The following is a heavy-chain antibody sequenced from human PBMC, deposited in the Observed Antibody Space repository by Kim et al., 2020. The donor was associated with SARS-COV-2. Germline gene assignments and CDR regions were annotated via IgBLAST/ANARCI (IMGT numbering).Heavy chain of an antibody. CDR3: AGKNYGGNPDNFYGMDV. D-gene: IGHD1-7*01. V-gene: IGHV3-33*01. J-gene: IGHJ6*04. CDR1: GFVFSSYG. CDR2: IRDNGSGK. Sequence: GGSLRLSCAASGFVFSSYGMHWVRQAPGKGLEWVAVIRDNGSGKYYSDSVKGRLTFSTDNSKNKLFLQMNSRRAEDTAVYDCAGKNYGGNPDNFYGMDVGGKGTSVPVSS.